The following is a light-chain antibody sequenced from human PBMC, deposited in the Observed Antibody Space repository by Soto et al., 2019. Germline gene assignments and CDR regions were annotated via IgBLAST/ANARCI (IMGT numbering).Light chain of an antibody. V-gene: IGKV3-15*01. CDR1: QSVSSN. Sequence: EIVMPQSPATLSESPGERATLSCRASQSVSSNLAWYQQKPGQAPRLLIYGAFTRATGIPARFSGSGSGTEFTLTISSLQSEDFAVYYCQQYNNWPLGITFGPGTKVDIK. CDR3: QQYNNWPLGIT. CDR2: GAF. J-gene: IGKJ3*01.